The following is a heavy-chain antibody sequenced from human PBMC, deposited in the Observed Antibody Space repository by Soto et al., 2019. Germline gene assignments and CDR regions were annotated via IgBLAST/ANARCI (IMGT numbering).Heavy chain of an antibody. CDR3: ARPPLPGYSIHFNS. J-gene: IGHJ4*02. CDR2: VYPRDSDT. Sequence: GESLKISCKGSGYSFTTYWIGWVRQMPGKGLEWMGIVYPRDSDTRYSPSFQGQVTISADRSTGTAFLQWRSLKASDTALYYCARPPLPGYSIHFNSWGQGTLVTVLL. D-gene: IGHD2-15*01. CDR1: GYSFTTYW. V-gene: IGHV5-51*01.